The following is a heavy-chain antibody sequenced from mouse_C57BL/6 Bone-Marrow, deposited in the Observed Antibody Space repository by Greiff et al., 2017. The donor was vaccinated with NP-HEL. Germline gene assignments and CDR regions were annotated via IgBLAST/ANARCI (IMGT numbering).Heavy chain of an antibody. V-gene: IGHV5-4*01. J-gene: IGHJ2*01. CDR1: GFTFSSYA. Sequence: EVQRVESGGGLVKPGGSLKLSCAASGFTFSSYAMSWVRQTPEKRLEWVATISDGGSYTYYPDNVKGRFTISRDNAKNNLYLQMSHLKSEDTAMYYCARDGMPFITTVVADYWGQGTTLTVSS. CDR3: ARDGMPFITTVVADY. D-gene: IGHD1-1*01. CDR2: ISDGGSYT.